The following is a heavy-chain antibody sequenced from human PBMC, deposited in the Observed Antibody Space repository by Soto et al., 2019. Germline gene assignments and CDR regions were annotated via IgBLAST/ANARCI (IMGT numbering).Heavy chain of an antibody. CDR3: ARFVAVAGRVAFEI. V-gene: IGHV4-34*01. CDR1: GGSFSGYY. Sequence: SETLSLTCAVYGGSFSGYYWSWIRQPPGMGLEWIGEINHSGSTNYNPSLKSRVTIPVDTSKNQFSLKLGSVTAADTAVYYCARFVAVAGRVAFEIWGQGTMVTVSS. J-gene: IGHJ3*02. CDR2: INHSGST. D-gene: IGHD6-19*01.